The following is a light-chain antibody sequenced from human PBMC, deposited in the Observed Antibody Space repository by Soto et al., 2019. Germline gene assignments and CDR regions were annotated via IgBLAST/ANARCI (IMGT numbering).Light chain of an antibody. V-gene: IGKV1-39*01. CDR3: QHSSTTPYT. CDR2: AAS. J-gene: IGKJ2*01. CDR1: QSISSS. Sequence: DIQMTQSPSSLSASVGDRVTITCRASQSISSSLNWYQQKPGNAPKVLIYAASNLQRGVPSKFSGSGSGTDFTLTIDSLQPEDFAIYYCQHSSTTPYTLGQGTKLEIK.